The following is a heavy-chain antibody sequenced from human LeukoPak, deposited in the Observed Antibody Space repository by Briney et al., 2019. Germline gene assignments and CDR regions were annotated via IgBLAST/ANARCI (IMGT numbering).Heavy chain of an antibody. CDR1: GGSISSSSYY. CDR2: IYYSGST. CDR3: ARGDPTMPLAGGVDY. V-gene: IGHV4-39*07. D-gene: IGHD5-12*01. J-gene: IGHJ4*02. Sequence: PSETLSLICTVSGGSISSSSYYWGWIRQPPGKGLEWIGSIYYSGSTYYNPSLKSRVTISVDTSKNQFSLKLSSVTAADTAVYYCARGDPTMPLAGGVDYWGQGTLVTVSS.